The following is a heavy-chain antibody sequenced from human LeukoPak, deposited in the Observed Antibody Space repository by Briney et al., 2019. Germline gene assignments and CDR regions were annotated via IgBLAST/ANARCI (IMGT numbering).Heavy chain of an antibody. V-gene: IGHV3-66*01. D-gene: IGHD3-22*01. J-gene: IGHJ4*02. CDR1: GFTVSSNY. Sequence: GGSLRLSCAASGFTVSSNYMSWVRQAPGKGLEWVSVIYSGGSTYYADSVKGRFTISRDNSKNTLYLQMNSLRAEDTAVYYCGIASSYASGDHWGQGTLVTVSS. CDR3: GIASSYASGDH. CDR2: IYSGGST.